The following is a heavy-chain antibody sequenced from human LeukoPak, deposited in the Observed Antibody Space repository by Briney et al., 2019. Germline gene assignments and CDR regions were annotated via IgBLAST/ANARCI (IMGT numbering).Heavy chain of an antibody. D-gene: IGHD3-3*01. Sequence: GGSLRLSCAASGFTFSSYAMSWVRQAPGKGLEWVSAISGSGGSTYYADSVKGRFTISRDNSKNTLYLQMNSLRAGDTAVYYCATHHYDFWSGYLYYFDYWGQGTLVTVSS. V-gene: IGHV3-23*01. CDR3: ATHHYDFWSGYLYYFDY. CDR1: GFTFSSYA. J-gene: IGHJ4*02. CDR2: ISGSGGST.